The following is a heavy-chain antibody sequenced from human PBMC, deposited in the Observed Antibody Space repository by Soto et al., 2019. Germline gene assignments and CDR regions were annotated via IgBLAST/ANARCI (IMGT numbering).Heavy chain of an antibody. CDR2: IYYSGSN. J-gene: IGHJ4*02. Sequence: QVQLQESGPGLVKPSETLSLTCTVSGGSISSYYWSWIRQPPGKGLEWIGYIYYSGSNNYNPSLKSRVTISVDTSKNQFSLKLSSVTAADTAVYYCARDRHGDLDYWGQGTLVTVSS. D-gene: IGHD4-17*01. CDR3: ARDRHGDLDY. CDR1: GGSISSYY. V-gene: IGHV4-59*01.